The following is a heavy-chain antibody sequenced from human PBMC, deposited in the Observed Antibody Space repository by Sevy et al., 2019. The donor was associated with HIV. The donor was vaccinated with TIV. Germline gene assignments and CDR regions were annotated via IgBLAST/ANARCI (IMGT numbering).Heavy chain of an antibody. Sequence: SETLSLTCSVSGGSISSYYWNWIRQPPGKGLERIGYIYSSGSTNYNPSLKSRVTISVDMSKNQFSLKLSSVTAADTAVYYCARSRLAFCGGDCFSPYYFDSWGQGTLVTVSS. J-gene: IGHJ4*02. CDR3: ARSRLAFCGGDCFSPYYFDS. V-gene: IGHV4-59*01. CDR2: IYSSGST. CDR1: GGSISSYY. D-gene: IGHD2-21*01.